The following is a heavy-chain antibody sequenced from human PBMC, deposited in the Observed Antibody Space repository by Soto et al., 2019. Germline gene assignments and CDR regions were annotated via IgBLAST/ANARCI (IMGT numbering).Heavy chain of an antibody. Sequence: QVQLVQSGAELKKPGASVKVSCKASGYTFTSYGISWVRQAPGQGLARMGWISAYNGNTNYAQKLHGSVTKTTDTSPSTGYMEMRRLSSNDTAVYCGAGVEADIVATILAGMDVWGQGNTVTGFS. J-gene: IGHJ6*02. CDR1: GYTFTSYG. V-gene: IGHV1-18*01. CDR2: ISAYNGNT. D-gene: IGHD5-12*01. CDR3: AGVEADIVATILAGMDV.